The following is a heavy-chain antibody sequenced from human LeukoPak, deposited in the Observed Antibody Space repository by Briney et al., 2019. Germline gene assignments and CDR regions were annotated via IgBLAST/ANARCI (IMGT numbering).Heavy chain of an antibody. V-gene: IGHV1-69*06. CDR1: GGTFSSYS. CDR2: IIPLFNTP. D-gene: IGHD2-15*01. Sequence: ASVKVSCKDSGGTFSSYSISWVRQAPRQGLEWMGGIIPLFNTPNYAQKFQGRVSITSDKSTNTTYMELSNLTSEDTAVYYCTRAGIPGYCSGASCSNWFDPWGQGTVVTVSS. CDR3: TRAGIPGYCSGASCSNWFDP. J-gene: IGHJ5*02.